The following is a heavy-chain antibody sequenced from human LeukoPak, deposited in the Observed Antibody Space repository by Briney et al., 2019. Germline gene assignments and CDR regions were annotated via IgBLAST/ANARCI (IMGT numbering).Heavy chain of an antibody. D-gene: IGHD4-17*01. CDR3: ARDSKTTVTTWWFDP. Sequence: SETLSLTCTVSGYSISSGYYWGWIRQPPGKGLEWIGSIYHSGSTYYNPSLKSRVTISVDTSKNQFSLKLSSVTAADTAVYYCARDSKTTVTTWWFDPWGQGTLVTVSS. CDR1: GYSISSGYY. J-gene: IGHJ5*02. CDR2: IYHSGST. V-gene: IGHV4-38-2*02.